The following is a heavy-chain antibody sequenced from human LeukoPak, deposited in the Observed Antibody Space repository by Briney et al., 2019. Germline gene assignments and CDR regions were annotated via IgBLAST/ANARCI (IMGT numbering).Heavy chain of an antibody. CDR1: GFTFSNYW. CDR3: ARRDSSGWYYFDH. D-gene: IGHD6-19*01. Sequence: GGSLRLSCAASGFTFSNYWMTWVRQAPGKGLEWVANIKRDGSESYYMDSAKGRFTVSRDNAKNSLYLQVNSLRAEDSALYFYARRDSSGWYYFDHWGPGTLVTVSS. J-gene: IGHJ4*02. CDR2: IKRDGSES. V-gene: IGHV3-7*01.